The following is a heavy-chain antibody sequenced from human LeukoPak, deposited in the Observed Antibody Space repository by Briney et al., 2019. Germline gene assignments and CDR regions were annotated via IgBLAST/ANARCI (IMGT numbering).Heavy chain of an antibody. V-gene: IGHV3-23*01. Sequence: GGSLRLSCAASGFTFSFYGMNWVRQAPGKGLEWVSAISGSGGSTYYADSVKGQFTISRDNSKNTLYLQMNSLRAEDTAVYYCAKDYYDSSGYYYYLDYWCQGTLVTVSS. CDR3: AKDYYDSSGYYYYLDY. CDR1: GFTFSFYG. J-gene: IGHJ4*02. D-gene: IGHD3-22*01. CDR2: ISGSGGST.